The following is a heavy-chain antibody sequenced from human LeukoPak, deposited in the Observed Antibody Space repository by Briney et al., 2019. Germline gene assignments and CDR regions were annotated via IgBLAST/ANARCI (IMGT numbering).Heavy chain of an antibody. V-gene: IGHV1-2*02. J-gene: IGHJ5*02. CDR2: IDPNSGGT. D-gene: IGHD3-3*01. Sequence: GASVKVSCKASGYTFTGYYMHWVRQAPGQGLEWMGWIDPNSGGTNYAQKFQGRVTMTRDTSISTAYMELSRLRSDDTAVYYCARVFARGFGVSLAYNRFDPWGQGTLVTVSS. CDR1: GYTFTGYY. CDR3: ARVFARGFGVSLAYNRFDP.